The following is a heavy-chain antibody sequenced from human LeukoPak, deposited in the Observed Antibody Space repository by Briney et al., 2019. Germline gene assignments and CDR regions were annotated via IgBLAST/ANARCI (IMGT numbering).Heavy chain of an antibody. V-gene: IGHV3-23*01. D-gene: IGHD6-19*01. CDR1: GILFSNSA. Sequence: AESLTLSCAASGILFSNSAMSWARQPPGRGLEWVSAISGGGERTFYADSVKGRFTISRDNSKNMMYLQMNSLRADDTAIYYCGKDGGQYSSGPEFDPRGQGALVTVSS. CDR3: GKDGGQYSSGPEFDP. CDR2: ISGGGERT. J-gene: IGHJ5*02.